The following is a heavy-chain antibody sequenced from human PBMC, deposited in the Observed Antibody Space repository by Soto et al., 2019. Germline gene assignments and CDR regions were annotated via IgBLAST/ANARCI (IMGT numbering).Heavy chain of an antibody. D-gene: IGHD2-21*01. V-gene: IGHV3-30*18. CDR2: ISFEGGNK. Sequence: GGSLRLSCAASGFTFSSYGMHWVRQAPGKGLEWVAVISFEGGNKYYADSVRGRFTISRDNSKNTVYLEMSSLRGEDTAIYYCAKGFAISRSRFVDQWGQGTLVTVSS. CDR1: GFTFSSYG. J-gene: IGHJ4*02. CDR3: AKGFAISRSRFVDQ.